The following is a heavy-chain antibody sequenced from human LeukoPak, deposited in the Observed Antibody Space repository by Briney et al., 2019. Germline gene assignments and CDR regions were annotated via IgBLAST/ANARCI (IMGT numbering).Heavy chain of an antibody. V-gene: IGHV4-31*03. CDR3: ARYSGNYRFFDY. Sequence: SQTLSLACTVSSGSISSYDYYWTWIRQHPGKGLEWIGYIYHSGTTYYNPSLKSRVTISVDTSENQFSLKLTSVTAADSAMYCCARYSGNYRFFDYWGQGTLVTVSS. CDR2: IYHSGTT. D-gene: IGHD1-26*01. CDR1: SGSISSYDYY. J-gene: IGHJ4*02.